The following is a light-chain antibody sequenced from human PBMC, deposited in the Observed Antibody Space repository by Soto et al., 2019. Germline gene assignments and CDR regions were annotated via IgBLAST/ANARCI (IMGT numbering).Light chain of an antibody. Sequence: PGERATLSCRTSQSVSNNYLAWYQQKPGQAPRLLIYGASSRATGIPDRFSGSGSGTDFTLSISRLEPEEFAVYYCQQYSSLWTFGQGTKVDIK. CDR2: GAS. CDR1: QSVSNNY. J-gene: IGKJ1*01. V-gene: IGKV3-20*01. CDR3: QQYSSLWT.